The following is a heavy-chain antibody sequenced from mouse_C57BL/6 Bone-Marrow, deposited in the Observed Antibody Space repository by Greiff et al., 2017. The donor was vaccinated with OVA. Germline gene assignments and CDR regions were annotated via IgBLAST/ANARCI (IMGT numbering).Heavy chain of an antibody. D-gene: IGHD1-1*01. CDR1: GYTFTSNW. V-gene: IGHV1-64*01. CDR3: ARLRRYFDY. J-gene: IGHJ2*01. CDR2: IHPNSGST. Sequence: QVQLQQPGAELVKPGASVKLSCKASGYTFTSNWMHWVKQRPGQGIEWIGMIHPNSGSTNYNEKFKSKATLTVDKASSTAYMQLSSLTSEDSAVYYCARLRRYFDYWGQGTTLTVSS.